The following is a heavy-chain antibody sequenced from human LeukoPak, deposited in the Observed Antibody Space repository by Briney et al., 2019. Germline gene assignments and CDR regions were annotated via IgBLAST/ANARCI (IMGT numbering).Heavy chain of an antibody. CDR1: GFTFSGYT. J-gene: IGHJ6*03. Sequence: GGSLRLSCAASGFTFSGYTLHWVRQAPGKGLEYVSAIISHGGSTHYADSVKGRFTVSRDNSKNTLYLQMNSLRAEDMAVYYCARITMGATSANFYYYFLDAWGKGTTVTVSS. D-gene: IGHD3-3*01. CDR2: IISHGGST. V-gene: IGHV3-64*02. CDR3: ARITMGATSANFYYYFLDA.